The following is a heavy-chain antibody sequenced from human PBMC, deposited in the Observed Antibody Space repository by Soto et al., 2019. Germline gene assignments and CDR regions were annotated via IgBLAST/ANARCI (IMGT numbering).Heavy chain of an antibody. D-gene: IGHD1-26*01. CDR3: ASGVGTDYYYGMDV. CDR2: MNPNSGNT. V-gene: IGHV1-8*01. J-gene: IGHJ6*02. Sequence: QVQLVQSGAEVKKPGASVKVSCKASGYTFTNYDINWVRQATGQGLEWMGWMNPNSGNTGYAQKFQGRVTMTRNTSISTAYMELSSLRSEDTAVYYCASGVGTDYYYGMDVWGQGTTVTVSS. CDR1: GYTFTNYD.